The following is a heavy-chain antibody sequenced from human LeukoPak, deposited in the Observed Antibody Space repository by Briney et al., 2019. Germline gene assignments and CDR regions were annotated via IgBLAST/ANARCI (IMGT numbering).Heavy chain of an antibody. CDR3: AKDSTKLLWFGEFDY. CDR1: GFTFSSYA. V-gene: IGHV3-23*01. J-gene: IGHJ4*02. Sequence: GGSLRLSCAASGFTFSSYAMSWVRQAPGKGLEWVPAISGSGGSTYYADSVKGRFTISRDNSKNTLYLQMNSLRAEDTAVYYCAKDSTKLLWFGEFDYWGQGTLVTVSS. CDR2: ISGSGGST. D-gene: IGHD3-10*01.